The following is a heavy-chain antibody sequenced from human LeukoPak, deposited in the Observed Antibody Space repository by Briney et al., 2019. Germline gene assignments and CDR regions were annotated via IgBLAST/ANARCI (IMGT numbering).Heavy chain of an antibody. CDR1: GYTFTGYY. Sequence: ASVKVSCKASGYTFTGYYMHWVRQAPGQGLEWMGWINPNSDSTNYAQKFQGRVTMTRDTSISTAYMELSRLRSDDTAVYYCARVGSSSWYGGYYYMDVWGKGTTVTVSS. V-gene: IGHV1-2*02. CDR3: ARVGSSSWYGGYYYMDV. J-gene: IGHJ6*03. D-gene: IGHD6-13*01. CDR2: INPNSDST.